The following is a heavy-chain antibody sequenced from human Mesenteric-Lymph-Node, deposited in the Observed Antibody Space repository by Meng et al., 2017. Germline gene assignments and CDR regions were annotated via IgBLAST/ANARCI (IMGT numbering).Heavy chain of an antibody. Sequence: SETLSLTCTVSGGSISSYYWSWIRQPPGKGLEWIGYIYYSGSTNYNPSLKSRVTISVDTSKNQFSLKLSSVTAADTAVYYCARANLGYCSSTSCPYYYYYGMDVWGQGTTVTVSS. J-gene: IGHJ6*02. D-gene: IGHD2-2*01. CDR3: ARANLGYCSSTSCPYYYYYGMDV. CDR2: IYYSGST. V-gene: IGHV4-59*01. CDR1: GGSISSYY.